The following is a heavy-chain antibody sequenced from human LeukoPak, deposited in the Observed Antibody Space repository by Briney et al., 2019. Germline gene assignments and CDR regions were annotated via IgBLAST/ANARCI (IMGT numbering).Heavy chain of an antibody. CDR2: IYDGDT. D-gene: IGHD3-3*02. V-gene: IGHV5-51*01. CDR1: GTSFTNYW. J-gene: IGHJ4*02. Sequence: GECLKISCKGSGTSFTNYWIAWVRQMPGKGLECMGIIYDGDTRYSPSFQGQVTISADKSISTAYLQWSSLKASDTAIYYCARLGISHSAGIDYWGQGTLVTVSS. CDR3: ARLGISHSAGIDY.